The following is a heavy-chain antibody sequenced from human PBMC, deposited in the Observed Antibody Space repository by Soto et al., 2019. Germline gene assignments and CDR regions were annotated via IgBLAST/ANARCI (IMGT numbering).Heavy chain of an antibody. CDR1: GFTFSSYS. D-gene: IGHD3-22*01. CDR2: ISSSSSYI. J-gene: IGHJ6*02. Sequence: GGSLRLSCAASGFTFSSYSMNWVRQAPGKGLEWVSSISSSSSYIYYADSVKGRFTISRDNAKNSLYLQMNSLRAEDTAVYYCARDRVADKNYDSSGNDGMDVWGQGTTVTVSS. V-gene: IGHV3-21*01. CDR3: ARDRVADKNYDSSGNDGMDV.